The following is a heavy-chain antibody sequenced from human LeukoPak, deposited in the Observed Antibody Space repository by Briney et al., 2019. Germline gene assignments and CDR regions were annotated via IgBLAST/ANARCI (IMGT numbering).Heavy chain of an antibody. CDR1: GFTFSTYA. CDR3: AKAASGNWNDVSDY. J-gene: IGHJ4*02. D-gene: IGHD1-20*01. CDR2: ISGRGVST. Sequence: GGSLRLSCAAFGFTFSTYAMSWVRQAPGKGLEWVSAISGRGVSTSYADSVRGRFTISRDNSKNTLYLQMNSLRAEDTAVYYCAKAASGNWNDVSDYWGQGTLVTVSS. V-gene: IGHV3-23*01.